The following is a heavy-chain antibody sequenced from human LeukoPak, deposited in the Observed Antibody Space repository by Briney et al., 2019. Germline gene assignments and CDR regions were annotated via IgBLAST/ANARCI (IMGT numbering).Heavy chain of an antibody. V-gene: IGHV3-7*01. CDR2: IKQDGSAR. D-gene: IGHD1-26*01. CDR3: ARDREGSRDAFDI. Sequence: GGSLRLSCAASGFTFSRYWMSWVRQAPGKGLELVANIKQDGSARFYGDSVNGRFTVSRGNAKNSLYIQMNSLRAEDTAVYYCARDREGSRDAFDIWGQGTMVTVSS. J-gene: IGHJ3*02. CDR1: GFTFSRYW.